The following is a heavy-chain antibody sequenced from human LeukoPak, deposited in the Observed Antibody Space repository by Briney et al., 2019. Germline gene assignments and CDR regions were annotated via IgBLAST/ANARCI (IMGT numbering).Heavy chain of an antibody. D-gene: IGHD3-22*01. J-gene: IGHJ3*02. CDR2: IICSGGST. Sequence: GGSLRLSCAASGFTFSSYAMSWVRQAPGKGLEWVSAIICSGGSTYYADSVKGRFTISRDNSKNTLYLQMNSLRAEETAVYYCAKSPYYYDSSGYYLVDAFDIWGQGTMVTVSS. CDR3: AKSPYYYDSSGYYLVDAFDI. CDR1: GFTFSSYA. V-gene: IGHV3-23*01.